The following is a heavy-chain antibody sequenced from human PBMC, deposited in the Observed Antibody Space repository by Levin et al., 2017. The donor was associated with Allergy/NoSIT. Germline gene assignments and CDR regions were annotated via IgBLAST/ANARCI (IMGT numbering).Heavy chain of an antibody. CDR3: ARDQGAVAGTFSGPFDY. V-gene: IGHV3-30-3*01. D-gene: IGHD6-19*01. J-gene: IGHJ4*02. CDR2: ISYDGSNK. CDR1: GFTFSTYA. Sequence: GGSLRLSCAASGFTFSTYAMHWVRQAPGKGLEWVAVISYDGSNKYYADSVKGRFTISRVNSKNTLYMQMNSLRVEDTALYYCARDQGAVAGTFSGPFDYWGQGTLVTVSS.